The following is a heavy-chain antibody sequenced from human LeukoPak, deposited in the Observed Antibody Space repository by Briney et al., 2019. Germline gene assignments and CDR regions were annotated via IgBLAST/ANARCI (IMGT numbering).Heavy chain of an antibody. CDR3: AKDYRYSPPLSWSGYYMDY. CDR2: ISYDGSNK. Sequence: PGRSLRLSCAASGFTFSSYGMHWVRQAPGKGLEWVAVISYDGSNKYYADSVKGRFTISRDNSKNTLYLQRNSLRAEDTAVYYCAKDYRYSPPLSWSGYYMDYWGQGTLVTVSS. J-gene: IGHJ4*02. CDR1: GFTFSSYG. D-gene: IGHD3-3*01. V-gene: IGHV3-30*18.